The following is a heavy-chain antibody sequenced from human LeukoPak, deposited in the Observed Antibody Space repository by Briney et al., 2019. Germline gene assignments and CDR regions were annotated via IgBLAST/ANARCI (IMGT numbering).Heavy chain of an antibody. Sequence: ASVKVSCKASGYTFNGYYVHWVRQAPGQGLEWMGWINPNSGGTNYAQKFQGRVTMTTDTSTSTAYMELRSLRAEDTAVYYCAKGSTSDATEPEDWFDPWGQGTLVTVSS. V-gene: IGHV1-2*02. CDR2: INPNSGGT. CDR1: GYTFNGYY. J-gene: IGHJ5*02. D-gene: IGHD2-2*01. CDR3: AKGSTSDATEPEDWFDP.